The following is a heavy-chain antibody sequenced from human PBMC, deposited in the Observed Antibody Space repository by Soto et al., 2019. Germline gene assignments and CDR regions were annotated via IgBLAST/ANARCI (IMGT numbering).Heavy chain of an antibody. Sequence: QVQLQESGPGLVKPSQTLSLTCSVSGASISRDDYYWSWIRQHPGKGLEWIAYIYSSGNSYYNPYINSRVAISLDTSKNTFSLRLSSVTAADTGVYYCASALTGGYGGFDYCGQGTPATVSS. V-gene: IGHV4-31*03. CDR2: IYSSGNS. CDR3: ASALTGGYGGFDY. J-gene: IGHJ4*02. CDR1: GASISRDDYY. D-gene: IGHD2-8*02.